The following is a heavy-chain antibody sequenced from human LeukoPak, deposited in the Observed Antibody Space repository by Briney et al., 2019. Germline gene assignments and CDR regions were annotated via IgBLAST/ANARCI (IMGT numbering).Heavy chain of an antibody. Sequence: GRSLRLSCAASGFTFSSYAMHWVRQAPGKGLEWVAVISYDGSNKYYADSVKGRFTISRDNSKNTLYLQMNSLRAEDTAVYYCANISMGSWYGGDYWGQGTLVTVSS. J-gene: IGHJ4*02. D-gene: IGHD3-10*01. V-gene: IGHV3-30*07. CDR2: ISYDGSNK. CDR1: GFTFSSYA. CDR3: ANISMGSWYGGDY.